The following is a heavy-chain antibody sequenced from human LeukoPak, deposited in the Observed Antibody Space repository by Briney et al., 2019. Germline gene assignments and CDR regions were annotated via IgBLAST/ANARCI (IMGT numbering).Heavy chain of an antibody. V-gene: IGHV3-23*01. CDR1: GFTFSSHG. D-gene: IGHD4-17*01. CDR2: ISGSGGGT. CDR3: AKSATTVTSNFDY. Sequence: GGSLRLSCAASGFTFSSHGMSWVRQAPGKGLEWVSGISGSGGGTFYADSVRGRFTISRDNSKNTVYLQMNRLRAEDTAVYYCAKSATTVTSNFDYWGQGTLVTVSS. J-gene: IGHJ4*02.